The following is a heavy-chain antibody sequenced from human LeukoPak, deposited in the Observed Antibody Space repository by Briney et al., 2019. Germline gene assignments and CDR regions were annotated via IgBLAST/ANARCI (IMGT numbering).Heavy chain of an antibody. J-gene: IGHJ4*02. D-gene: IGHD4/OR15-4a*01. Sequence: GGSLRLSCVASGFTFRNYAMSWVRQAPGEGLEWVSGISDNGGGTYYADSLKGRFTISRDNSKNMLYLQMNSLRAEDTAVYYCAKESGALGAPLYDYWGRGILVTASS. CDR2: ISDNGGGT. CDR1: GFTFRNYA. V-gene: IGHV3-23*01. CDR3: AKESGALGAPLYDY.